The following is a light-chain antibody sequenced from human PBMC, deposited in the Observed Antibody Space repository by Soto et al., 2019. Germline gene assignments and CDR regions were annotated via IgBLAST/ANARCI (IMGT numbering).Light chain of an antibody. V-gene: IGKV3-20*01. CDR3: QQYFSSGT. Sequence: IVLKQSTGTLSXXPGEXATLXXWASQSVSNNYLAWYEQKPFQAPRLLIYGASNRATGIPDRFSRSGSGTDFTLTISRLEPEDFAVYYCQQYFSSGTFGQGARMGV. CDR2: GAS. J-gene: IGKJ5*01. CDR1: QSVSNNY.